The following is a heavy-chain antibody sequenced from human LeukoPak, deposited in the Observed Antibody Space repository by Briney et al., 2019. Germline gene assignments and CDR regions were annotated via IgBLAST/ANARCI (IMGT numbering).Heavy chain of an antibody. Sequence: KPSETLSLTCAVYGGSFSGYYWSWIRQPPGKGLEWIGYIYYSGSTNYNPSLKSRVTISVDTSKNQFSLKLSSVTAADTAVYYCARVGPYYGSGSFDYWGQGTLVTVSS. V-gene: IGHV4-59*01. D-gene: IGHD3-10*01. CDR3: ARVGPYYGSGSFDY. CDR1: GGSFSGYY. J-gene: IGHJ4*02. CDR2: IYYSGST.